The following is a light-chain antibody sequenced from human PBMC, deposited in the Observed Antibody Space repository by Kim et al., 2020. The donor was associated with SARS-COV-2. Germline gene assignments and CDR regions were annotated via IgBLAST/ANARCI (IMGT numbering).Light chain of an antibody. CDR3: QVWDSSSDHRV. CDR1: NIGSKS. Sequence: DPGKTARITCGGNNIGSKSVHWYQQKPGQAPVLVIYYDSDRPSGIPERFSGSNSGNTATLTISRVEAGDEADYYCQVWDSSSDHRVFGGGTQLTVL. J-gene: IGLJ3*02. V-gene: IGLV3-21*04. CDR2: YDS.